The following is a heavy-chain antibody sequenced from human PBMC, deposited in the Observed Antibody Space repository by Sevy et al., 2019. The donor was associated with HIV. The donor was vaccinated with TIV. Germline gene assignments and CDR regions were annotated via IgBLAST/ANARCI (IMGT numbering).Heavy chain of an antibody. V-gene: IGHV4-34*01. Sequence: SETLSLTCAVYGGSFSGYYWSWIRQPPGKGLEWIGEINHSGSTNYNPSLKSRVTISVDTSKNQFSLKLSSVTAADTAVYYCARKGGIAAAGTQRFDPWGQRTLVTVSS. CDR2: INHSGST. CDR3: ARKGGIAAAGTQRFDP. J-gene: IGHJ5*02. D-gene: IGHD6-13*01. CDR1: GGSFSGYY.